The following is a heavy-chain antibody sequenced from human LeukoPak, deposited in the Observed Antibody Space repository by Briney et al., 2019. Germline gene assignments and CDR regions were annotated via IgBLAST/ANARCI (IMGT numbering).Heavy chain of an antibody. CDR1: GYTFTSYG. J-gene: IGHJ3*02. V-gene: IGHV1-18*01. Sequence: ASVKVSCKASGYTFTSYGISWVRQAPGQGLEWMGWISAYNGNTNYAQKLQGRVTMTTDTSTSTAYMELRSLRSEDTAVYYCARAGGVVPAADDAFDIWGQGTMVTVSS. CDR3: ARAGGVVPAADDAFDI. D-gene: IGHD2-2*01. CDR2: ISAYNGNT.